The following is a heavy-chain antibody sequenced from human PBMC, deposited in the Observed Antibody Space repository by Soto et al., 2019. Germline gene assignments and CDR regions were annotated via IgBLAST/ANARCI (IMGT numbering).Heavy chain of an antibody. D-gene: IGHD2-8*01. J-gene: IGHJ4*02. V-gene: IGHV4-30-2*01. CDR2: IFHSGST. Sequence: HLQLQESGSGLVKPSQTLSLTCAVSGGSISSGGYSWSWIRQPPGKGLEWIGYIFHSGSTYYNPSLKGRVTISVDRSKNQFSLNLNSVTAADTAVYYCARAVTGYCADARCPYFDYWGQGTPVTVSS. CDR1: GGSISSGGYS. CDR3: ARAVTGYCADARCPYFDY.